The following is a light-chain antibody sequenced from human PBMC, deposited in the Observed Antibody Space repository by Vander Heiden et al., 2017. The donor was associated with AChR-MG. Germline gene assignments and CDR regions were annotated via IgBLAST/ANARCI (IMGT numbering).Light chain of an antibody. J-gene: IGLJ3*02. V-gene: IGLV3-19*01. CDR3: QSRDTSDNWL. Sequence: SSELTQDPAVSVALGQTVRITCQGDSLRIYYASWYQQKPGQAPVLVSYGKNYRPSGVPDRFSGSRSGNTASLTITGAQAEDEAYYHCQSRDTSDNWLFGGGTKLTVL. CDR1: SLRIYY. CDR2: GKN.